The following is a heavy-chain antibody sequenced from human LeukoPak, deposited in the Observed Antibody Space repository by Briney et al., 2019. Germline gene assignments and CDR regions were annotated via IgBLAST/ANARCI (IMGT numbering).Heavy chain of an antibody. CDR3: ARMRPPVDYYYYYYMDV. CDR1: GYTFTSYG. V-gene: IGHV1-18*01. J-gene: IGHJ6*03. D-gene: IGHD6-19*01. Sequence: EASVKVSCKASGYTFTSYGISWVRQAPGQGLEWMGWISAYNGNTNYAQKLQGRVTMTTDTSTSTAYMELRSLRSDDTAVYYCARMRPPVDYYYYYYMDVWGKGTTVTVSS. CDR2: ISAYNGNT.